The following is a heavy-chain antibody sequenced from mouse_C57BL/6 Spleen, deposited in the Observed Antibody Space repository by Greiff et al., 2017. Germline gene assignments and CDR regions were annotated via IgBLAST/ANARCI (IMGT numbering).Heavy chain of an antibody. Sequence: VQLQQSGAELVKPGASVKISCKASGYAFSSYWLNWVKQRPGKGLEWIGQIYPGDGDTNYNGKFKGKATLTADKSSSTAYMQLSSLTSEDSAVYFCARSGITTVVATPMDYWGQGTSVTVSS. J-gene: IGHJ4*01. CDR3: ARSGITTVVATPMDY. V-gene: IGHV1-80*01. D-gene: IGHD1-1*01. CDR1: GYAFSSYW. CDR2: IYPGDGDT.